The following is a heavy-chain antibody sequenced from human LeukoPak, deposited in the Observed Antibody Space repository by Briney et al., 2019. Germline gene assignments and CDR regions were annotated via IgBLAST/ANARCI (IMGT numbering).Heavy chain of an antibody. Sequence: GGSLRLSCAASGFIFSDYAMNWVRQAPGKGLVWVSRINSHGSSTSYADSVKGRFTISRDNAKNTLYLQMNSLRVEDTAVYYCARGPPDGSGSYYPGAYWGQGTLVTVSS. CDR3: ARGPPDGSGSYYPGAY. J-gene: IGHJ4*02. CDR2: INSHGSST. V-gene: IGHV3-74*01. D-gene: IGHD3-10*01. CDR1: GFIFSDYA.